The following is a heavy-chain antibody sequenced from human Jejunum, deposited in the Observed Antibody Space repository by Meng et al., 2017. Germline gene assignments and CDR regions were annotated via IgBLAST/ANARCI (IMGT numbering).Heavy chain of an antibody. J-gene: IGHJ4*02. D-gene: IGHD1/OR15-1a*01. CDR3: ARDPRTNWASRFFDN. CDR1: GGSVRTTDW. CDR2: ISRSGRA. Sequence: VQRQDPCPGLGRPSRFLSLTWSVSGGSVRTTDWWSWVLQPPGKGLEWIGEISRSGRANYNPSLKGRVTISLDRSMNLFSLKLDSVTAADAAVYYCARDPRTNWASRFFDNWGQGTLVTVSS. V-gene: IGHV4-4*02.